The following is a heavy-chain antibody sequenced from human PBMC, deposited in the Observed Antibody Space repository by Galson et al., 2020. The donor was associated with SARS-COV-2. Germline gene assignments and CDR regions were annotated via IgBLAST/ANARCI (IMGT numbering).Heavy chain of an antibody. CDR2: IHPYNDNT. D-gene: IGHD3-16*02. CDR3: ARGNFYGSGTYRNAGINFDY. CDR1: GYTFSSRG. Sequence: GESLKISCKASGYTFSSRGLSWVRQAPGQGLEWMGWIHPYNDNTNYAQKLQGRVTMTTDTSTSTAYMELRALRSDDTAVYFCARGNFYGSGTYRNAGINFDYWGQGTLVTVSS. V-gene: IGHV1-18*01. J-gene: IGHJ4*02.